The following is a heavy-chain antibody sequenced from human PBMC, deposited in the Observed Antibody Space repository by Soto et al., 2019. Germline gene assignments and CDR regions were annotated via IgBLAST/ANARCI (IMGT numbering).Heavy chain of an antibody. CDR3: ARVGTDYGSGSPYYSDY. V-gene: IGHV3-21*06. Sequence: PGGSLRLSCAVSGFSFRSYYMNWVRQAPGRGLEWVSSISPSSSFLNYADSVKGRFTISRDNAKNSVNPQLNSLRAEDTAVYYCARVGTDYGSGSPYYSDYWGQGTLVTVSS. J-gene: IGHJ4*02. D-gene: IGHD3-10*01. CDR2: ISPSSSFL. CDR1: GFSFRSYY.